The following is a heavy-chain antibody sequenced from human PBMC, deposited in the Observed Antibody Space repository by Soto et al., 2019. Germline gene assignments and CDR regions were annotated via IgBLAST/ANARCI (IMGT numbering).Heavy chain of an antibody. Sequence: GGSLRLSCAASGFTFSSYAMHWVRQAPGKGLEWVAVISYDGSNKYYADSVKGRFTISRDNSKNTLYLQMNSLRAEDTAVYYCARDLNDYSNYWGQGTLVTVSS. CDR2: ISYDGSNK. CDR3: ARDLNDYSNY. CDR1: GFTFSSYA. J-gene: IGHJ4*02. V-gene: IGHV3-30-3*01. D-gene: IGHD4-4*01.